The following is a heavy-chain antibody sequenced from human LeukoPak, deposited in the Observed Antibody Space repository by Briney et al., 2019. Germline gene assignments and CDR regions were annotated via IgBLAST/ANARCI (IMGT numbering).Heavy chain of an antibody. CDR2: INPNSGGT. V-gene: IGHV1-2*02. Sequence: ASVKVSCKASGYTFTGYYMHWVRQAPGQGLEWMGWINPNSGGTNYAQKFQGRVTMTRDTSISTAYMELSRLRSDDTAVYYCARGYCSGGSCYFDYWGQGTLVIVSS. J-gene: IGHJ4*02. CDR3: ARGYCSGGSCYFDY. D-gene: IGHD2-15*01. CDR1: GYTFTGYY.